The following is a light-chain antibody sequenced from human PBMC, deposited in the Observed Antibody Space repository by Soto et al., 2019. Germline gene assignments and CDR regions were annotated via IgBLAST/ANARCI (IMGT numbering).Light chain of an antibody. CDR2: GAS. CDR1: QIVSSSY. V-gene: IGKV3-20*01. CDR3: QQYGTSLT. Sequence: DIVLTQSPGTLSLSPGERATLSCRASQIVSSSYLAWYQQRPGQAPRLLIYGASSRATGIPDRFSGSGSGTDFTLTISRLEPEDFAVYYCQQYGTSLTLGGGTKVDIK. J-gene: IGKJ4*01.